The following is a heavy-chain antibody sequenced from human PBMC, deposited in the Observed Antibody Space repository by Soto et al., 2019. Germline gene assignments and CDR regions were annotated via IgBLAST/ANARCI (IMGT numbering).Heavy chain of an antibody. J-gene: IGHJ4*02. Sequence: PGWYLRLSCAGSGLTFRNDWLSWVRQAPGKGLEWVANINQDGSERYYVDSVRGRFTISRDNVENSLYLQLNSLRPEDTAVYYCAVYGYGVSAAAYWGQGTLVTVSS. V-gene: IGHV3-7*03. CDR1: GLTFRNDW. CDR2: INQDGSER. CDR3: AVYGYGVSAAAY. D-gene: IGHD4-17*01.